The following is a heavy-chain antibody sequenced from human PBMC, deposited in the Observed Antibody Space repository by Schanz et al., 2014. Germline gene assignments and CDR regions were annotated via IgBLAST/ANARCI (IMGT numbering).Heavy chain of an antibody. V-gene: IGHV3-23*01. CDR3: AKGMGYCSGGTCYDYYYYGLDV. CDR2: ISHSGGSK. Sequence: EVQLLDSGGGLVQPGGSLRLSCAASGFTFSTYAMSWVRQAPGKGLEWVSSISHSGGSKYYADSVKGRFTISRDNSENTLYLQMNSLGADDTAVFYCAKGMGYCSGGTCYDYYYYGLDVWGQGTTVTVSS. J-gene: IGHJ6*02. CDR1: GFTFSTYA. D-gene: IGHD2-15*01.